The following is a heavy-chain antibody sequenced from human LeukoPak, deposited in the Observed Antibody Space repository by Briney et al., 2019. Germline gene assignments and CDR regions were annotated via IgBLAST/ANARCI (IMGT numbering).Heavy chain of an antibody. CDR2: ISGSGGST. CDR1: GFTFSSYA. Sequence: GGSLRLSCAASGFTFSSYAMSWVRQAPGKGLEWVSAISGSGGSTYYADSVKGRFTISRDNSKNTLCLQMNSLRAEDTAVYYCAKGVGLRYFDWLLGGGQFDYWGQGTLVTVSS. D-gene: IGHD3-9*01. J-gene: IGHJ4*02. V-gene: IGHV3-23*01. CDR3: AKGVGLRYFDWLLGGGQFDY.